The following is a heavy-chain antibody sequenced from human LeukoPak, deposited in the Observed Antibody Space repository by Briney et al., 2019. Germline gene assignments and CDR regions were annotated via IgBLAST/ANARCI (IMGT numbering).Heavy chain of an antibody. CDR3: AKDKELDFGYVSVYFDY. CDR1: GFTFSSYG. Sequence: GGSLRLSCAASGFTFSSYGMSWVRQAPGKGLEWVSAISGSGGSTYYADSVKGRFTISRDNSKNTLYLQMNSLRAEDTAVYYCAKDKELDFGYVSVYFDYWGQGTLVTVSS. J-gene: IGHJ4*02. CDR2: ISGSGGST. D-gene: IGHD3-10*01. V-gene: IGHV3-23*01.